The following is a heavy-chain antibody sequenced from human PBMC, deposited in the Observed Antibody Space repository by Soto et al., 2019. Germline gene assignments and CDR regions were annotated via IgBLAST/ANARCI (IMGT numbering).Heavy chain of an antibody. V-gene: IGHV3-23*01. J-gene: IGHJ4*02. CDR3: ARMYSSSCEY. CDR2: ITGSGDRT. D-gene: IGHD6-13*01. CDR1: GFTFSTYA. Sequence: EVQLLESGGDLVQPGGSLRLSCAASGFTFSTYAMRWVRQAPGKGLEWVSSITGSGDRTYYADSVKGRFTISRDNSQSTLHLQMNSLRAEDTAVYYCARMYSSSCEYWGQGTLVTVSS.